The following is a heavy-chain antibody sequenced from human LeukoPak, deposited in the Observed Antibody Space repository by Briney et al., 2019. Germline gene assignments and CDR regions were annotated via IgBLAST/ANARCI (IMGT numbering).Heavy chain of an antibody. CDR2: IYYSGST. CDR3: ARGEGYYYDSSGYVDY. V-gene: IGHV4-39*07. D-gene: IGHD3-22*01. CDR1: GGSISSSSYY. Sequence: SETLSLTCTVSGGSISSSSYYWGWIRQPPGKGLEWIGSIYYSGSTYYNPSLKSRVTISVDTSKNQFSLKLSSVTAADTAVYYCARGEGYYYDSSGYVDYWGQGTLVTVSS. J-gene: IGHJ4*02.